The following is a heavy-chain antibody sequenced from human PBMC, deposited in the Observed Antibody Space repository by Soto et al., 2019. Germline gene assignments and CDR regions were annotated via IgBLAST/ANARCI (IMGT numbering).Heavy chain of an antibody. Sequence: QVQLVQSGAEGKRPGSSVKVSCTPSGGTFNTLSINWVRQAPGQGLEWMGAIIPFFDSTNYAQKFQDRVTITADKSLGTAYMELTSLRSDDTAVYYGTTRDQGRFDHWGQGTPLTVSS. V-gene: IGHV1-69*06. CDR2: IIPFFDST. J-gene: IGHJ4*02. CDR1: GGTFNTLS. CDR3: TTRDQGRFDH. D-gene: IGHD2-2*01.